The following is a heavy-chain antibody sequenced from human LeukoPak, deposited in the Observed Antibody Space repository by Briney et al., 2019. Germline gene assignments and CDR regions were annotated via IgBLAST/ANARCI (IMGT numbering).Heavy chain of an antibody. CDR1: GFTFSSYA. CDR2: ISGSGGST. D-gene: IGHD5-18*01. CDR3: AKGGYSYGYLYYFDY. Sequence: GGSLRLSCAASGFTFSSYAMSWVRQAPGKGLEWVSAISGSGGSTYYADSVKGRFTISRDNSKNTLYLQMNSLRAEDTAVYYCAKGGYSYGYLYYFDYWGQGTLVTASS. V-gene: IGHV3-23*01. J-gene: IGHJ4*02.